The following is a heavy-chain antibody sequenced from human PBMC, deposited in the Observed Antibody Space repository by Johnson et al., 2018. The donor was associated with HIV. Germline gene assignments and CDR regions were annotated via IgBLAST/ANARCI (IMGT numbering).Heavy chain of an antibody. CDR3: AKGRMGASGSYNV. V-gene: IGHV3-30*02. D-gene: IGHD1-26*01. Sequence: QVQLVESGGGVVQPGGSLRLSCAASGFSFSSYGIHWVRQAPGRGLEWVAFTQYDGSNKYYSDSLKGRFPISRDNSKNTLYLQMNSLRAEDTALYYCAKGRMGASGSYNVWGQGTMVTVSS. CDR1: GFSFSSYG. J-gene: IGHJ3*01. CDR2: TQYDGSNK.